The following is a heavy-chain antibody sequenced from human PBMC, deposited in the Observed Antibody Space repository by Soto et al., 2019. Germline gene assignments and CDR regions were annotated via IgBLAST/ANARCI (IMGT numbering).Heavy chain of an antibody. CDR1: GFTFSNAW. CDR3: TTEQSPRDSSGWSEGYYYYYGMDV. D-gene: IGHD6-19*01. V-gene: IGHV3-15*07. CDR2: IKSKTDGGTT. J-gene: IGHJ6*02. Sequence: GGSLRLSCAASGFTFSNAWMNWVRQAPGKGLEWVGRIKSKTDGGTTDYAAPGKGGFTISRDDSKNTRYLQMNSLKTGDTAVYYCTTEQSPRDSSGWSEGYYYYYGMDVWGQGTTVTVSS.